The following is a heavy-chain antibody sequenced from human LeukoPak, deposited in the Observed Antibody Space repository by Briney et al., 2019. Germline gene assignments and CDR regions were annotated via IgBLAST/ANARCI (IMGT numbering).Heavy chain of an antibody. V-gene: IGHV5-51*01. CDR2: IYPGDSDT. Sequence: GESLKISCKGSGYSFTSNWIGWVRQLPGKGLEWMGIIYPGDSDTRYSPSFQGQVTISVDRSISTTYLQWSSLKASDTAMYYCARRGNYYGLDVWGQGTTVTVSS. CDR3: ARRGNYYGLDV. D-gene: IGHD3-10*01. J-gene: IGHJ6*02. CDR1: GYSFTSNW.